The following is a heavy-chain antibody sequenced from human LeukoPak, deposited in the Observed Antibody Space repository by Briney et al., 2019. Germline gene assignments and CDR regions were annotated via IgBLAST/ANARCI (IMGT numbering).Heavy chain of an antibody. CDR3: ARSGMLDYYDSSGYPRYFDY. Sequence: GGSLRLSCAASGFTFDDYGMSWVRQVPGKGLEWVSGINWNGGSTGNADSVKGRFTISRDNAKNSLYLQMNRLRAEDTALYYCARSGMLDYYDSSGYPRYFDYWGQGTLVTVSS. J-gene: IGHJ4*02. CDR2: INWNGGST. D-gene: IGHD3-22*01. V-gene: IGHV3-20*04. CDR1: GFTFDDYG.